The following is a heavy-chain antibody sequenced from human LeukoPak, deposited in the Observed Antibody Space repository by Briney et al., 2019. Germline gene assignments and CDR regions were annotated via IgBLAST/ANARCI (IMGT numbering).Heavy chain of an antibody. Sequence: GGSLRLSCAASGFTFSSYAMHWVRQAPGKGLEGGAVISYDGSNKYYADSVKGRFTISRDNSKNTLYLQMNSLRAEDTAVYYCAGYYYFDYWGQGTLVTVSS. CDR3: AGYYYFDY. J-gene: IGHJ4*02. CDR1: GFTFSSYA. V-gene: IGHV3-30*04. CDR2: ISYDGSNK.